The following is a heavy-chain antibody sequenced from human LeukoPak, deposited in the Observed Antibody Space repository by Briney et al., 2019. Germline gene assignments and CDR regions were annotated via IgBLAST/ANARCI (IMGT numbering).Heavy chain of an antibody. CDR1: GGSISSYY. CDR3: ARAGYCSSTSCYSHMYNWFDP. J-gene: IGHJ5*02. Sequence: PSETLSLTCTVSGGSISSYYWSWIRQPPGKGLEWIGYIYYSGSTNYNPSLKSRVTISVDTSKNQFSLKLSSVTAADTAVYYCARAGYCSSTSCYSHMYNWFDPWGQGTLVTVSS. CDR2: IYYSGST. D-gene: IGHD2-2*02. V-gene: IGHV4-59*12.